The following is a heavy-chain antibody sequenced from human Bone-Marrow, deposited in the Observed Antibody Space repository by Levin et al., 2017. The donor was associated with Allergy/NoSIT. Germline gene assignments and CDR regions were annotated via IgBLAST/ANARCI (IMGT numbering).Heavy chain of an antibody. J-gene: IGHJ4*02. D-gene: IGHD1-26*01. CDR1: GFTVSSNY. Sequence: QTGGSLRLSCAASGFTVSSNYMSWVRQAPGKGLEWVSVIYSGGSTYYADSVKGRFTISRDNSKNTLYLQMNSLRAEDTAVYYCARARGEKFVGATSFDYWGQGTLVTVSS. CDR2: IYSGGST. CDR3: ARARGEKFVGATSFDY. V-gene: IGHV3-53*01.